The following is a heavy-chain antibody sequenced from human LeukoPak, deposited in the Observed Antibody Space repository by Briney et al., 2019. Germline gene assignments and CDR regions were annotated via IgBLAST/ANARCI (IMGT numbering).Heavy chain of an antibody. V-gene: IGHV3-21*01. CDR1: GFTFSSYG. J-gene: IGHJ4*02. D-gene: IGHD1-1*01. Sequence: GGSLRLSCAASGFTFSSYGMNWVRQAPGKGLEWVSSITSGSSYIYYTDSVKGRFSISRDNAKNSLYLQMNSLRAEDTAVYYCATGTTSGSYYFAYWGQGTLVTVSS. CDR2: ITSGSSYI. CDR3: ATGTTSGSYYFAY.